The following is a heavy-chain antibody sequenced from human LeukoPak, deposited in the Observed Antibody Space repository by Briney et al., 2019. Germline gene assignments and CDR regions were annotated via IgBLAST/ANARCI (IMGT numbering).Heavy chain of an antibody. V-gene: IGHV4-59*01. Sequence: SETLSLTCTVSGGSITIYYWSWIRQPPGKGLEWIGYIYYSGSTNYNPSLKSRVTTSVDTSKNQFSLKLSSVTAADTAVYYCARVASGSSSDFDYWGQGTLVTVSS. CDR3: ARVASGSSSDFDY. J-gene: IGHJ4*02. D-gene: IGHD1-26*01. CDR2: IYYSGST. CDR1: GGSITIYY.